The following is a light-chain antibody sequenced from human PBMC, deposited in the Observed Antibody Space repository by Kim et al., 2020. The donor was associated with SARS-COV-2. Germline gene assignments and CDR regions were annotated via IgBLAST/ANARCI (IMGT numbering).Light chain of an antibody. V-gene: IGKV3-11*01. Sequence: FSVVERATPSCRASQSVSTYLNWYQQKLGQAPRLLIYDASNRSTGIPTRFSGSGSGTDFTPTITSLEPEDFAIYYCQQRYNWPITFGQGTRLEIK. J-gene: IGKJ5*01. CDR2: DAS. CDR1: QSVSTY. CDR3: QQRYNWPIT.